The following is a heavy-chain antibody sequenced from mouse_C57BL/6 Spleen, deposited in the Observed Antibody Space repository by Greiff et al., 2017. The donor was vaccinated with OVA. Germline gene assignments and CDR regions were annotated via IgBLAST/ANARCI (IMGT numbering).Heavy chain of an antibody. CDR1: GYAFSSSW. Sequence: QVQLQQSGPELVKPGASVKISCKASGYAFSSSWMNWVKQRPGKGLEWIGRIYPGDGDTNYNGKFKGKATLTADKSSSTAYMQLSSLTSEDSAVYFCARGGFISTVGGFDVWGTGTTVTVST. CDR2: IYPGDGDT. CDR3: ARGGFISTVGGFDV. D-gene: IGHD1-1*01. J-gene: IGHJ1*03. V-gene: IGHV1-82*01.